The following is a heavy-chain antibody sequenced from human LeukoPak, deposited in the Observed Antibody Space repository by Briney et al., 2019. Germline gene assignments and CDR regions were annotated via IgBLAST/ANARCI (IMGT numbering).Heavy chain of an antibody. D-gene: IGHD5-18*01. J-gene: IGHJ4*02. CDR2: IKQDGSEK. CDR3: ARVGTAMALDY. V-gene: IGHV3-7*01. Sequence: PGGSLRLSCVASGFTFSSYWMSWVRQAPGKGLEWVANIKQDGSEKYYVDSVKGRFTISRDNAKNSLYLQMNSLRAEDTAVYYCARVGTAMALDYWGQGTLVTVSS. CDR1: GFTFSSYW.